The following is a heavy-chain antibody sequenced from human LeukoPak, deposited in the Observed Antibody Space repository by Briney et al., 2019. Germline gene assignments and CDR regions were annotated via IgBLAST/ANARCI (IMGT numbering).Heavy chain of an antibody. CDR1: GGSFSGYY. D-gene: IGHD2-15*01. J-gene: IGHJ4*02. V-gene: IGHV4-34*01. CDR2: INHSGST. CDR3: ARDRCSGGSCYYFDY. Sequence: SETLSLTCAVYGGSFSGYYWSWIRQPPGKGLEWIGEINHSGSTYYNPSLKSRVTISVDRSKNQFSLKLSSVTAADTAVYYCARDRCSGGSCYYFDYWGQGTLVTVSS.